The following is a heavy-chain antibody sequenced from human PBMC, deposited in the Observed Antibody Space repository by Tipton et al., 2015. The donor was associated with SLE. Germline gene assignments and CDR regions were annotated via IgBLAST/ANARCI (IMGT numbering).Heavy chain of an antibody. CDR2: ITGSGAGT. CDR3: ARTIRLSKQNIWYYSMDV. CDR1: GFAFAHYA. J-gene: IGHJ6*03. D-gene: IGHD3-3*01. V-gene: IGHV3-23*01. Sequence: SLRLSCAASGFAFAHYAMHWVRQAPGKGLEWGSGITGSGAGTYYADSVKGRFTISRDNSKNTLSLQMIGLRAEDTAVYYCARTIRLSKQNIWYYSMDVWGKGTTVTVSS.